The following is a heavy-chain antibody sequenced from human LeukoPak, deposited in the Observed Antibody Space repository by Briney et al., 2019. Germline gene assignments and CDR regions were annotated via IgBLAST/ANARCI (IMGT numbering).Heavy chain of an antibody. Sequence: GGTLRLSCAASGFTFSSYNMNWVRQAAGNGLEWVSYISGGSTVIDYADSVRGRFTISRDNAKNSLYLQMNSLRGEDTAVYYCARTRGYNYGYSDDWGQGTLVTVSS. J-gene: IGHJ4*02. CDR2: ISGGSTVI. V-gene: IGHV3-48*01. D-gene: IGHD5-18*01. CDR3: ARTRGYNYGYSDD. CDR1: GFTFSSYN.